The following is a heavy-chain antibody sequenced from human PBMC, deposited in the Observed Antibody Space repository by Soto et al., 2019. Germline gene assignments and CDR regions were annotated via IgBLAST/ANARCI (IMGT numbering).Heavy chain of an antibody. CDR3: ARDLRHIVRGVIISYGMDV. D-gene: IGHD3-10*01. CDR1: GVSISSYY. V-gene: IGHV4-59*01. CDR2: IYYGGNT. J-gene: IGHJ6*02. Sequence: QVQLQESGPGLVKPSETLSLTCTVSGVSISSYYWSWIRQPPGKGLEWIGYIYYGGNTNYNPSLKSRVTISVDTSKNQFSLKLSSVPAADTAVYYCARDLRHIVRGVIISYGMDVWGQGTTVTVSS.